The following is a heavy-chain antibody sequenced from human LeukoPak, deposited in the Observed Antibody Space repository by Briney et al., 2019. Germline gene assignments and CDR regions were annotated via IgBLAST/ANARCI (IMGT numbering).Heavy chain of an antibody. D-gene: IGHD2-15*01. V-gene: IGHV3-21*01. Sequence: GGSLRLSCAASGFTFSRYSMNWVRQAPGKGLEGVSSISSSSSYIYYADSVKGRFTISRDNAKNSLYLQMNSLRAEDTAVYYCARCSGGSCWLDYWGQGTLVTVSS. CDR2: ISSSSSYI. J-gene: IGHJ4*02. CDR1: GFTFSRYS. CDR3: ARCSGGSCWLDY.